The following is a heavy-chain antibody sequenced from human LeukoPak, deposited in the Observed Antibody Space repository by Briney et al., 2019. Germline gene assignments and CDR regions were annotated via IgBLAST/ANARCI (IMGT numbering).Heavy chain of an antibody. CDR1: GFTFSSYA. D-gene: IGHD3-3*01. CDR2: ISSSGSTI. V-gene: IGHV3-48*04. CDR3: ARDQVSDDFWSGYYTGPGY. J-gene: IGHJ4*02. Sequence: GGSLRLSCAASGFTFSSYAMHWVRQAPGKGLEWVSYISSSGSTIYYADSVKGRFTISRDNAKNSLYLQMNSLRAEDTAVYYCARDQVSDDFWSGYYTGPGYWGQGTLVTVSS.